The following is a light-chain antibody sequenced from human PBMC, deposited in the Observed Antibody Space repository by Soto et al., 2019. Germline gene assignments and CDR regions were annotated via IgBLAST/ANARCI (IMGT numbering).Light chain of an antibody. Sequence: EIVLTQSPGTLSLSPGERATLSCRASQSVSSRYSAWYQQKPGQAPRLLIYGASSRATGIPDRFSGSGSGTDFTLTISRLEPEDFAVYYCQQYGSSPLTFGGGTKVEIK. J-gene: IGKJ4*01. CDR2: GAS. CDR1: QSVSSRY. CDR3: QQYGSSPLT. V-gene: IGKV3-20*01.